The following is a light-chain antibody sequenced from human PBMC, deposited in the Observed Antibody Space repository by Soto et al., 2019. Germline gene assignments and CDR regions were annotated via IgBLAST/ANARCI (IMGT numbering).Light chain of an antibody. Sequence: QSALTQPASVSGSPGQSITISCTGTSSDVGSYNIVSWYQQHPGKAPKLMIYEVSKRPSGVSNRFSGSKSGNTASLTISGLQAEDEADYYCCSYAGSSTFVVFGGGTKVTVL. CDR1: SSDVGSYNI. V-gene: IGLV2-23*02. CDR3: CSYAGSSTFVV. CDR2: EVS. J-gene: IGLJ2*01.